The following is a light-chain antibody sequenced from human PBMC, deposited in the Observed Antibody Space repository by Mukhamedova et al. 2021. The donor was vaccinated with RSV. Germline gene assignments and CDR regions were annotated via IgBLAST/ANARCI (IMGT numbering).Light chain of an antibody. CDR2: AAS. V-gene: IGKV1-16*02. J-gene: IGKJ5*01. CDR3: QQYKSYPVT. CDR1: QGIGTN. Sequence: GSQGIGTNLVWFQQKPGKAPKSLIYAASSLRSGVPSKFSGSGSGTDFTLTISGLQPADFATYYCQQYKSYPVTFGQGTRLEIK.